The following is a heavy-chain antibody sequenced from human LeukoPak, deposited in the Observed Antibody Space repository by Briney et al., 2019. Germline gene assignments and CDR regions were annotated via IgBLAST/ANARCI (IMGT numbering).Heavy chain of an antibody. V-gene: IGHV1-18*01. CDR2: ISLYYAKT. CDR1: GYTFTSYA. J-gene: IGHJ4*02. CDR3: AREPPYYDYVWGSYRYTRMYYFDY. Sequence: ASVKVSCKASGYTFTSYAISWVRQAPGQGLDWMGWISLYYAKTNYAQKLQGRVTMTTDTSTSTAYMELMSLRSDDTAVYYCAREPPYYDYVWGSYRYTRMYYFDYWGQGTLVTVSS. D-gene: IGHD3-16*02.